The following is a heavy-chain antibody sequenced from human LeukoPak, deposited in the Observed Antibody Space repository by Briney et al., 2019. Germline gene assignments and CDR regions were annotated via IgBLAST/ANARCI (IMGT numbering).Heavy chain of an antibody. CDR2: IYTDGSA. CDR3: AKDRVGATRGGDY. Sequence: GGSLRLSCAASGFTVSSNYMSWVRQAPGKGLEWVSIIYTDGSAYYADSVKGRFTISRDSSKNTLFLQMNSLRAEDTAIYYCAKDRVGATRGGDYWGQGTLVTVSS. V-gene: IGHV3-66*01. D-gene: IGHD1-26*01. J-gene: IGHJ4*02. CDR1: GFTVSSNY.